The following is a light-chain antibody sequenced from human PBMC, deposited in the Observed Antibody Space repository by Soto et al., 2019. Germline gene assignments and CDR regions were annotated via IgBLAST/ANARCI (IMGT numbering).Light chain of an antibody. CDR1: QYISTF. CDR3: QQSYSTPPDT. V-gene: IGKV1-39*01. CDR2: AAY. Sequence: DIQMTQSPSSLSASVGDRVTISCRASQYISTFLNWYQQKPGKAPKLLIYAAYTLQSGVPSRFSGSGSGTDFTLTISSLQPEDFATYYCQQSYSTPPDTFGQGTSVEIK. J-gene: IGKJ2*01.